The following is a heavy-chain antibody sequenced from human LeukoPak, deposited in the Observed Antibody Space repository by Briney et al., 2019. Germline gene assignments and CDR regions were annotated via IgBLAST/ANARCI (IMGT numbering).Heavy chain of an antibody. D-gene: IGHD2-2*01. V-gene: IGHV3-23*01. Sequence: GGSLRLSCAASGFTFSSYAMSWVRQAPGKGLEWVSAISGSGGSTYYADSVKGRFTISRDNSKNTLYLQMNSLRAEDTAVYYCAKLRVIVVVPAAINYWGQGTLVTASS. CDR3: AKLRVIVVVPAAINY. CDR2: ISGSGGST. J-gene: IGHJ4*02. CDR1: GFTFSSYA.